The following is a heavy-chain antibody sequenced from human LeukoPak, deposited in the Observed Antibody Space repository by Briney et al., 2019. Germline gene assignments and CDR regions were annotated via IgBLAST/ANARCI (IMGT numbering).Heavy chain of an antibody. D-gene: IGHD2-2*01. CDR2: ISYDGSNK. CDR3: AKAGCSSTSCYGDYYYYYMDV. J-gene: IGHJ6*03. Sequence: PGGSLRLSCAASGFTFSSYGMHWVRQAPGKGLEWVAVISYDGSNKYYADSVKGRYTISRDNSKNTLYLQMNSLRAGDTAVYYCAKAGCSSTSCYGDYYYYYMDVWGKGTTVTVSS. CDR1: GFTFSSYG. V-gene: IGHV3-30*18.